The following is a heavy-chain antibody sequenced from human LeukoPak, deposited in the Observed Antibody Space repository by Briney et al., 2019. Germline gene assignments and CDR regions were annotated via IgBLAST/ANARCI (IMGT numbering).Heavy chain of an antibody. CDR3: ARGWLWFGPYERGDLDY. CDR2: MNPNSGNT. J-gene: IGHJ4*02. CDR1: GYTFTGYY. Sequence: PKASVKVSCKASGYTFTGYYMHWVRQAPGQGLEWMGWMNPNSGNTGYAQKFQGRVTMTRNTSISTAYMELSSLRSEDTAVYYCARGWLWFGPYERGDLDYWGQGTLVTVSS. D-gene: IGHD3-10*01. V-gene: IGHV1-8*02.